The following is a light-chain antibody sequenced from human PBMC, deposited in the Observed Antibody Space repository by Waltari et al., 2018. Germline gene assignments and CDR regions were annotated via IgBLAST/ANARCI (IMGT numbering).Light chain of an antibody. Sequence: DIQMTQSPSSLSASVGDRVTLTCRTNQGISYSIAWYQQRQGKAPRLLLYRKSTRHSGVPSRFSGDGSGTHYTLTINSLQPEDAATYFCHQYYERPHLFGQGT. CDR2: RKS. CDR3: HQYYERPHL. V-gene: IGKV1-NL1*01. J-gene: IGKJ2*01. CDR1: QGISYS.